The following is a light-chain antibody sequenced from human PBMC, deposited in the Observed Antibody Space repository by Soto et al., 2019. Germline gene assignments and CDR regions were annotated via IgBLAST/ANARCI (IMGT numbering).Light chain of an antibody. Sequence: QSALTQPASVSGSPGQSIAISCTGTSSVIGAYAYVSWYQQHPGKIPKLIVFDVNYRPSGVSSRFSGSKSGNTASLTISGLQAEDEADYYCSSYTRSSSVIFGGGTKLTVL. CDR2: DVN. CDR3: SSYTRSSSVI. CDR1: SSVIGAYAY. V-gene: IGLV2-14*03. J-gene: IGLJ2*01.